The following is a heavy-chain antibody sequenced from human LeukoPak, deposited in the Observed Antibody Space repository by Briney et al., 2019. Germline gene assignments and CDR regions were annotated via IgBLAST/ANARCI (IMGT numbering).Heavy chain of an antibody. J-gene: IGHJ6*03. CDR2: IYISGST. CDR3: TRAASSGPLFTYHMDV. CDR1: GGSISSYY. V-gene: IGHV4-4*07. D-gene: IGHD3-22*01. Sequence: SETLSLTCTVSGGSISSYYWSWIRQPAGKGLEWIGRIYISGSTNYNPSLKSRVTMSVDTSKNQFSLKLSSVTAADTAVYYCTRAASSGPLFTYHMDVWGNGTTVTVSS.